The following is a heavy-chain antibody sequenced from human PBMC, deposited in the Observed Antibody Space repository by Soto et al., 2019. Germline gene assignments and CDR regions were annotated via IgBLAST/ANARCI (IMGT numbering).Heavy chain of an antibody. CDR2: INPSGSST. D-gene: IGHD2-2*01. J-gene: IGHJ5*02. CDR1: GYTFTSYY. V-gene: IGHV1-46*01. Sequence: ASVKVSCKASGYTFTSYYMHWVRQAPGQGLEWMGIINPSGSSTSYAQKYQGRVNMTRDTSTSTVYMELSSLRSEDTAVYYCTTSSTRKNWFDPWGQGTLVTVSS. CDR3: TTSSTRKNWFDP.